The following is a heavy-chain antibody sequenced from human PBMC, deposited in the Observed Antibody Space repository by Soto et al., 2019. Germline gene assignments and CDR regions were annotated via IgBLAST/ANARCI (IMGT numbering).Heavy chain of an antibody. Sequence: GGSLRLSCAASGFTFSSYGMHWVRQAPGKGLEWVAVISYDGSNKYYADSVKGRFTISRDNSKNTLYLQMNSLRAEDTAVYYCAKYPSIAPRDYYYGMDVWGQGTTVTVSS. J-gene: IGHJ6*02. CDR2: ISYDGSNK. CDR1: GFTFSSYG. V-gene: IGHV3-30*18. CDR3: AKYPSIAPRDYYYGMDV. D-gene: IGHD6-6*01.